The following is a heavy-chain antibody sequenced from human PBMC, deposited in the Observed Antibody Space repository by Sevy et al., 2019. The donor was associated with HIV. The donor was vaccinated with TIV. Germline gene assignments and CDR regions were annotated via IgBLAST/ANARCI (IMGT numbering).Heavy chain of an antibody. CDR2: IKQDGSEK. V-gene: IGHV3-7*01. D-gene: IGHD3-10*01. CDR1: GFTFSSYW. J-gene: IGHJ6*02. CDR3: ARDRGLMVHYFYGMDV. Sequence: GGSLRLSCEASGFTFSSYWMNWVSQAPGMGLEWVANIKQDGSEKYYVDSVKGRFTISRDNAKNSLYLQMNSLRAEDTAVYYCARDRGLMVHYFYGMDVWGQGTTVTVS.